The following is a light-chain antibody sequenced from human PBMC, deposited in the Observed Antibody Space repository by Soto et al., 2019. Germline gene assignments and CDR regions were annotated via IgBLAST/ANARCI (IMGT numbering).Light chain of an antibody. CDR1: QGLSSY. Sequence: IQLTQSPSSLSASVGDRVTITCRASQGLSSYLAWYQQKPGKAPKLLIYAASTLQTGVPSRFSGSESGTDFTLTISSLQPEDFAVYYCQQYNNWLLTFGGGTTVEIK. J-gene: IGKJ4*01. CDR2: AAS. V-gene: IGKV1-9*01. CDR3: QQYNNWLLT.